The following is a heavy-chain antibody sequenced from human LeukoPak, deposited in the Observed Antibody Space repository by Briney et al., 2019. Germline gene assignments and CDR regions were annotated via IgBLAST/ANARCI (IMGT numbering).Heavy chain of an antibody. Sequence: GGSLRLSCAASGLTFSSYWMNWVRQAPGKGLESVANIKQDGSEKHYVDSVTGRFTISRDNTKNLLYLQMNSLRADDTAVYYCARDLAGPPQEAFDIWGQGTMVTVSS. CDR1: GLTFSSYW. CDR3: ARDLAGPPQEAFDI. CDR2: IKQDGSEK. J-gene: IGHJ3*02. V-gene: IGHV3-7*01.